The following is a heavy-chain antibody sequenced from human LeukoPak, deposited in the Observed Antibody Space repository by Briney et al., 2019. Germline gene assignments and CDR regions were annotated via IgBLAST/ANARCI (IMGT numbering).Heavy chain of an antibody. J-gene: IGHJ6*02. Sequence: SQTLSLTCTVSGGSISIGDYYWSWIRQPPGKGREWIGHIYYSRSTYYNPSPKSRVTVSVDTSKNQFCLKLSSVTAADTAVYYCARESYYDTPSGMDVWGQGTTVTVSS. CDR1: GGSISIGDYY. V-gene: IGHV4-30-4*01. CDR3: ARESYYDTPSGMDV. D-gene: IGHD3-22*01. CDR2: IYYSRST.